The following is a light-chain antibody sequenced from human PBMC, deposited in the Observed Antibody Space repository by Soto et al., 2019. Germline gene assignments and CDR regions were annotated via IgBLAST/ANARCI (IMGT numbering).Light chain of an antibody. V-gene: IGKV1-5*03. CDR1: QSLTSW. CDR3: QHYRSYPWT. J-gene: IGKJ5*01. Sequence: QMTQSPSTLSASVGDRVTITCRASQSLTSWLAWYQQKPGRAPKLLISQASTLQSGVPLRFSGSGSGTEFTLTITSLQSDDFATYYCQHYRSYPWTFGQGTRLEI. CDR2: QAS.